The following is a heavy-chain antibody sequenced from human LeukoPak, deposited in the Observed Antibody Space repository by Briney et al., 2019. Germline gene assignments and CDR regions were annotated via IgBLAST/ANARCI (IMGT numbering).Heavy chain of an antibody. J-gene: IGHJ3*02. Sequence: SRPTLSKPTQTLTLTRTFSGSSLSIFEVAVGWIREPPGTALEGLALNYWDEEKRYSPSLESRLTISRDTSKNQVVLTMTNMDHEDTATYYCVHRIKEGNSWNGGAFDIWGEGAMVSVCS. D-gene: IGHD1-1*01. CDR3: VHRIKEGNSWNGGAFDI. V-gene: IGHV2-5*02. CDR1: GSSLSIFEVA. CDR2: NYWDEEK.